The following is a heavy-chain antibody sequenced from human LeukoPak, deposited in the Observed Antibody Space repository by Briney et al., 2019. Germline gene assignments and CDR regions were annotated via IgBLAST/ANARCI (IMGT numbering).Heavy chain of an antibody. Sequence: GGSLRLSCAASGFTFSNYWMHWVRQAPGKGLVYVPRINTDGSSTSYADSVKGRFTISRDNAKNTLYLQMNSLRAEDTAVYYCARATFRVGTTSAPGDYWGQGTLVTVSS. CDR2: INTDGSST. V-gene: IGHV3-74*01. D-gene: IGHD1-26*01. CDR3: ARATFRVGTTSAPGDY. CDR1: GFTFSNYW. J-gene: IGHJ4*02.